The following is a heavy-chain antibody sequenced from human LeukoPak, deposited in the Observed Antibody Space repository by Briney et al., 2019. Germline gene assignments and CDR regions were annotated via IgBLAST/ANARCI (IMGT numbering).Heavy chain of an antibody. CDR1: GGSISGYY. J-gene: IGHJ3*02. Sequence: SETLSLTCTVSGGSISGYYWSWIRQPPGKGLEWIGYIYYSGSTKYSPSLKSRVTMSVDTSRNQFSLKLSSVTAADTAVCYCARGGLENGYHSNDGFDIWGQGTMVTVSS. CDR3: ARGGLENGYHSNDGFDI. V-gene: IGHV4-59*01. D-gene: IGHD3-22*01. CDR2: IYYSGST.